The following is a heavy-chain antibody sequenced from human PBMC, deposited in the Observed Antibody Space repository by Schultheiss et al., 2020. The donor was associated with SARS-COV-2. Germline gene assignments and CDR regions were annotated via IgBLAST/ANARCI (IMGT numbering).Heavy chain of an antibody. J-gene: IGHJ4*02. Sequence: GGSLRLSCAASGFTFSSYSMNWVRQAPGKGLEWVSYISSSSSTIYYADSVKGRFTISRDNAKNSLYLQMNSLRAEDTAVYYCARDRKAVAGSHDYWGQGTLVTVSS. V-gene: IGHV3-48*04. CDR1: GFTFSSYS. CDR3: ARDRKAVAGSHDY. CDR2: ISSSSSTI. D-gene: IGHD6-19*01.